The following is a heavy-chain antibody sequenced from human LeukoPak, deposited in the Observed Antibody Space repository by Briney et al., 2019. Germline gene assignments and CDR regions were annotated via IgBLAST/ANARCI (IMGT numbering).Heavy chain of an antibody. V-gene: IGHV3-7*01. J-gene: IGHJ4*02. CDR3: AGEAY. CDR1: GFKFSRYW. CDR2: IKPDESAK. Sequence: GGSLRLSCAASGFKFSRYWMSWVRQAPGKGLEWVANIKPDESAKYYVDSVKGRFTISRDNAKNSLYLQMNSLRAEDTAVYYCAGEAYWGQGTLVTVSS.